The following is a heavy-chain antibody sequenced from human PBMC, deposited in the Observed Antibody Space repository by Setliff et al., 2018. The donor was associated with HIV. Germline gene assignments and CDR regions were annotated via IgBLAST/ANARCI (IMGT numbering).Heavy chain of an antibody. V-gene: IGHV1-2*02. D-gene: IGHD1-1*01. CDR1: GYTFDAKY. CDR3: ARELPGPHGALDN. Sequence: ASVKVSCKTSGYTFDAKYIHWARQAPGQGLEWMGWINPNSGGTNYARKFQGRVTMTRDTSISTAYMELNSLRSDDTAVYYCARELPGPHGALDNWGHGTMVTVSS. CDR2: INPNSGGT. J-gene: IGHJ3*02.